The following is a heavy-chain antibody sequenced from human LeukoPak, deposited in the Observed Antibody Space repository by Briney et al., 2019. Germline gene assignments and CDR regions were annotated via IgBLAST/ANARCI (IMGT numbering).Heavy chain of an antibody. D-gene: IGHD3-16*01. CDR1: GFSLTTRGVG. CDR3: AHRRSSKSDGGSPDYFDY. J-gene: IGHJ4*02. V-gene: IGHV2-5*02. Sequence: SGPTLVKPTQTLTLTCAFSGFSLTTRGVGVGWIRQPPGKALEWHAFIYWDDDKRYSPSLNSRLTITKDTSKNQVVLTLTNMDPVDTATYYCAHRRSSKSDGGSPDYFDYWGQGTLVTVSS. CDR2: IYWDDDK.